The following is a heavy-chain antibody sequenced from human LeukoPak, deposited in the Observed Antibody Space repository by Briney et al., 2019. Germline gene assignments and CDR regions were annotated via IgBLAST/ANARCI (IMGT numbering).Heavy chain of an antibody. Sequence: ASVKVSCKASGYTFTSNYIHWGRQAPGQGLKWMGMIYPRDGSTSYAQKFQGRVTVTRDTSTSTVHMELSGLRSEDTAVYYCARDQEGFDYWGQGTLVTVSS. V-gene: IGHV1-46*01. CDR2: IYPRDGST. CDR3: ARDQEGFDY. J-gene: IGHJ4*02. CDR1: GYTFTSNY.